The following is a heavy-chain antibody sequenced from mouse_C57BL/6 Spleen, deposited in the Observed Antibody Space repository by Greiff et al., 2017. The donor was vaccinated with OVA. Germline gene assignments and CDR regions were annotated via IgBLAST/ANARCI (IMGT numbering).Heavy chain of an antibody. CDR1: GYTFTSYW. Sequence: VQLQQSGAELVRPGTSVKLSCKASGYTFTSYWMHWVKQRPGQGLEWIGVIDPSDSYTNYNQKFKGKATLTVDTSSSTAYMQLSSLTSEDSAVYYCARSYGYDTDWYFDVWGTGTTVTVSS. CDR3: ARSYGYDTDWYFDV. J-gene: IGHJ1*03. V-gene: IGHV1-59*01. D-gene: IGHD2-2*01. CDR2: IDPSDSYT.